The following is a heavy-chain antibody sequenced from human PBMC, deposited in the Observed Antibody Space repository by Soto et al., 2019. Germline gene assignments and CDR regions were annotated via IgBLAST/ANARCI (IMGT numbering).Heavy chain of an antibody. CDR1: GFTFSSYA. D-gene: IGHD2-15*01. V-gene: IGHV3-23*01. J-gene: IGHJ5*02. CDR2: ISGSGGST. Sequence: GGSLRLSCAASGFTFSSYAMSWVRQAPGKGLEWVSAISGSGGSTYYADSVKGRFTISRDNSKNTLYLQMNSLRAEDTAVYYCAKDGYCSGGGGDCHNWFDPWGQGTLVTVSS. CDR3: AKDGYCSGGGGDCHNWFDP.